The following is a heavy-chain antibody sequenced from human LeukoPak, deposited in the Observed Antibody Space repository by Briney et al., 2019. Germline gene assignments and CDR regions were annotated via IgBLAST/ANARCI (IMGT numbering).Heavy chain of an antibody. V-gene: IGHV3-23*01. CDR1: GFTFTSYA. D-gene: IGHD3-22*01. Sequence: PGGSLRLSCAASGFTFTSYAMSWVRPAPGEGLEWVSAISGSGGSTYYADSVKGRFTIARDNSKNTQYLQMNSQRAEDTAVYYCAKDIYYDSSGYVDAFDIWGQETMVTVSS. J-gene: IGHJ3*02. CDR3: AKDIYYDSSGYVDAFDI. CDR2: ISGSGGST.